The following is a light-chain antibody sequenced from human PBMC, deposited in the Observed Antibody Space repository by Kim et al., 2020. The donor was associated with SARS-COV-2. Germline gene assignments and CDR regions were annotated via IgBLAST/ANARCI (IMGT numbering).Light chain of an antibody. Sequence: SYELTQPPSLSVSPGQTASITCSGDKLGDKYVCWYQQKPGQSPVLVIYQDTKRPSGIPERFSGSNSGITATLTISGTQGMDEADYYCQAWDSSTHVVFGGGTKLTVL. CDR1: KLGDKY. CDR3: QAWDSSTHVV. J-gene: IGLJ2*01. CDR2: QDT. V-gene: IGLV3-1*01.